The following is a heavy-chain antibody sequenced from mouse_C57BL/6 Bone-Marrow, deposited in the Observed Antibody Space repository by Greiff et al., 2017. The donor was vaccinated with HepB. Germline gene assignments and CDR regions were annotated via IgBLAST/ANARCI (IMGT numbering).Heavy chain of an antibody. CDR3: ARGATVVSWYFDV. CDR1: GYTFTDYN. Sequence: QLQQSGPELVKPGASVKIPCKASGYTFTDYNMDWVKQSHGKSLEWIGDINPNNGGTIYNQKFKGKATLTVDKSSSTAYMELRSLTSEDTAVYYCARGATVVSWYFDVWGTGTTVTVSS. J-gene: IGHJ1*03. D-gene: IGHD1-1*01. CDR2: INPNNGGT. V-gene: IGHV1-18*01.